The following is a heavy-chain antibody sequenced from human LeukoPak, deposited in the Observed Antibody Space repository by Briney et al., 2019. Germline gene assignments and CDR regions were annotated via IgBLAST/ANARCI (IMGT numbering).Heavy chain of an antibody. J-gene: IGHJ6*03. CDR3: ARASCGGDCYYYYMDV. CDR1: GYTFTGYY. CDR2: INPNSGGT. D-gene: IGHD2-21*01. Sequence: ASVKVSCKASGYTFTGYYMHWVRQAPGQGLEWMGWINPNSGGTNYAQKFQGRVTMTRDTSISTAYMELSRLRSDDTAVYYCARASCGGDCYYYYMDVWGKGTTVTVSS. V-gene: IGHV1-2*02.